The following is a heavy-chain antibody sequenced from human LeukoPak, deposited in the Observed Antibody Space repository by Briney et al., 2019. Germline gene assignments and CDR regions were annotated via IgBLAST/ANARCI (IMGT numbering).Heavy chain of an antibody. D-gene: IGHD5-12*01. CDR2: ISGSGGST. CDR3: AKVRGYSGYEPIDY. J-gene: IGHJ4*02. Sequence: GGSLRLSCAASGFTFGSYAMSWVRQAPGKGLEWVSAISGSGGSTYYADSVKGRFTISRDNSKNTLYLQMNSLRAEDTAVYYCAKVRGYSGYEPIDYWGQGTLVTVSS. V-gene: IGHV3-23*01. CDR1: GFTFGSYA.